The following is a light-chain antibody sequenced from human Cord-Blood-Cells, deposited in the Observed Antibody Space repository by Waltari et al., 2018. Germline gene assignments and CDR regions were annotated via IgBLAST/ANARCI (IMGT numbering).Light chain of an antibody. V-gene: IGKV3-20*01. J-gene: IGKJ1*01. CDR1: QSVSSSY. CDR2: GAS. Sequence: EIVLTQSPGTLSLSPGERATLSCRASQSVSSSYLAWYQQKPGQAPRLLIYGASSRATGIPDRFSGSGSGPDFTLTISRLEPEDFAVYYFQQYGSSPWTFGQGTKVEIK. CDR3: QQYGSSPWT.